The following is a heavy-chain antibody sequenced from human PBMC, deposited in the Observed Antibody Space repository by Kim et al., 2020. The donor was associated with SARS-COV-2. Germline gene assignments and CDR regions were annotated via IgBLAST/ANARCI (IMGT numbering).Heavy chain of an antibody. J-gene: IGHJ6*02. CDR3: GSSSWYNYGMDV. Sequence: SETLSLTCTVSGGSISSSSYYWGWIRQPPGKGLEWIGSIYYSGSTYYNPSLKSRVTISVDTSKNQFSLKLSSVTAADTAVYYCGSSSWYNYGMDVWGQGTTVTVSS. D-gene: IGHD6-13*01. CDR2: IYYSGST. V-gene: IGHV4-39*07. CDR1: GGSISSSSYY.